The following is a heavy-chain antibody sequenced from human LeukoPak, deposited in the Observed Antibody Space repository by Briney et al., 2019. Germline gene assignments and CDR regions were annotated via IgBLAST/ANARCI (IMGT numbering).Heavy chain of an antibody. J-gene: IGHJ4*02. CDR2: INPNSGGT. Sequence: ASVKVSCKASGYTFTGYYMHWVRQAPGQGLEWMGWINPNSGGTNYAQKFQGRVTMTRDTSISTAYMELSRLRSDDTAVYYCARDSGIGVVPAASYWGRGTLVTVSS. D-gene: IGHD2-2*01. CDR1: GYTFTGYY. V-gene: IGHV1-2*02. CDR3: ARDSGIGVVPAASY.